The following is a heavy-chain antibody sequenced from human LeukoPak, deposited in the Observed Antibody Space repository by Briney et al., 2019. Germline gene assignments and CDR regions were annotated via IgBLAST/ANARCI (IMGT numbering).Heavy chain of an antibody. CDR2: ISYDGSNK. Sequence: GALRLSCAASGFTFSSYGMHWVRQAPGKGLERVAVISYDGSNKYYADSVKGRFTISRDNSKNTLYLQMNSLRAEDTAVYYCAKDRVAAPGANWFDPWGQGTLVTVSS. V-gene: IGHV3-30*18. CDR1: GFTFSSYG. D-gene: IGHD6-6*01. J-gene: IGHJ5*02. CDR3: AKDRVAAPGANWFDP.